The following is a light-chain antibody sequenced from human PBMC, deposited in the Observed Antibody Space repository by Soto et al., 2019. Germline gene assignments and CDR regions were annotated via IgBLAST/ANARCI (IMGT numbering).Light chain of an antibody. V-gene: IGKV1-9*01. CDR3: QQLFDSPIT. CDR2: AAS. J-gene: IGKJ5*01. CDR1: QVISTS. Sequence: GESVTITCRASQVISTSLAWYQLKPGKAPKLLLYAASTLESGVPSRFSATVSGTEFSLTITSLQPEDFATYYCQQLFDSPITFGQGTRLEIK.